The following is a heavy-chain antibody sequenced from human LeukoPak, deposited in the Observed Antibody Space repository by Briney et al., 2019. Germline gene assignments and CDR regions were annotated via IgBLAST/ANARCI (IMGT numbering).Heavy chain of an antibody. V-gene: IGHV3-53*01. CDR1: GFTVSNNY. Sequence: GGSLRLSCAASGFTVSNNYMSWVRQAPGKGLEWVSVIYSGGTTYYTDSVKGRFTISRDKFKNTLYLQMNSLRAEDTAVYYCARDGCSTTSCYADWGQGTLVTVSS. CDR3: ARDGCSTTSCYAD. J-gene: IGHJ4*02. D-gene: IGHD2-2*01. CDR2: IYSGGTT.